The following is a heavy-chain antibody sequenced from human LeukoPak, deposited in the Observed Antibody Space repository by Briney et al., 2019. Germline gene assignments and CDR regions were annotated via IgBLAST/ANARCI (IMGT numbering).Heavy chain of an antibody. J-gene: IGHJ5*02. CDR2: ISGTGGST. CDR3: AREWESDL. Sequence: GGSLRLSCAASGFTFSSYGMSWVRQAPGKGLEWVSVISGTGGSTYYADSVKGRFTISRDNAKNSLYLQMNSLRAEGTAVYYCAREWESDLWGQGTLVTVSS. V-gene: IGHV3-23*01. CDR1: GFTFSSYG. D-gene: IGHD1-26*01.